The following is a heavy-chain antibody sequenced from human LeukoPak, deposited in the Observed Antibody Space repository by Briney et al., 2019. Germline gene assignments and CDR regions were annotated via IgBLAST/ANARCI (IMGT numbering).Heavy chain of an antibody. Sequence: SETLSLTCTVSGGSISIGYYWSWIRQPPGKGLEWIGEINHSGSTNYNPSLKSRVTISIDTSKNQFSLKLSSVTAADTAVYYCASRMRWGQGTLVTVSS. J-gene: IGHJ4*02. CDR1: GGSISIGYY. V-gene: IGHV4-34*01. CDR2: INHSGST. CDR3: ASRMR.